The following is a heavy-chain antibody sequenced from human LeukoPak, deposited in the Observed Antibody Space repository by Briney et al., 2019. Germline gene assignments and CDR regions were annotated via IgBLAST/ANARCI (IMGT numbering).Heavy chain of an antibody. Sequence: GGSLRLSCAASGFTVTNYAITWVRQAPGKWLEWVSGISGSDSTTYYTDSVRGRFTISRDNSKNTLYLQMNSLRAEDTAVYYCAKSLGSRAYQSFDYWGQGTLVTVSS. CDR3: AKSLGSRAYQSFDY. V-gene: IGHV3-23*01. D-gene: IGHD3-16*01. CDR2: ISGSDSTT. J-gene: IGHJ4*02. CDR1: GFTVTNYA.